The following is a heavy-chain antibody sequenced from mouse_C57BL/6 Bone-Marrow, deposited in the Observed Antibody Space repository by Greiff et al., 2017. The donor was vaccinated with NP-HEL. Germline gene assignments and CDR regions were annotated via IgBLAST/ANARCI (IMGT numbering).Heavy chain of an antibody. Sequence: QVQLQQPGAELVKPGASVKMSCKASGYTFTSYWITWVKQRPGQGLEWIGDIYPGSGSTNYNEKFKSKATLTVDTSSSTAYMQLSSLTSEDSAVYYSARDKVYSWGFAYWGQGTLVTVSA. CDR3: ARDKVYSWGFAY. D-gene: IGHD2-12*01. CDR1: GYTFTSYW. V-gene: IGHV1-55*01. J-gene: IGHJ3*01. CDR2: IYPGSGST.